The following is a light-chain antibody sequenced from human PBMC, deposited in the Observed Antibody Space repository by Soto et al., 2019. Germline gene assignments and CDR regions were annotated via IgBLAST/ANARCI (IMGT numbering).Light chain of an antibody. CDR2: GAS. J-gene: IGKJ1*01. CDR1: QSVSSN. CDR3: QQYNNWPRT. V-gene: IGKV3-15*01. Sequence: EIMMTQSPATLSVSPGERATLSCWAGQSVSSNLAWYQQKPGQAPRLLIYGASTRATGIPARFSGSGSGTEFTLTITSLQSEDFALYYCQQYNNWPRTFGQGTKVEIK.